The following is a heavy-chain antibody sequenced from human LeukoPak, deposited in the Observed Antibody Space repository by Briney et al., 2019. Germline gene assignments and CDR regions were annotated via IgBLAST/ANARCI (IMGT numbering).Heavy chain of an antibody. CDR2: ISCSGGST. Sequence: PGGSLRLSCAASEFTFSSHSMSWVRQAPGKGLEWVSAISCSGGSTYYADTVKGRFTTSRDNAKNSLYLQMNSLRAEDTAVYYCARGHSTPPTTGNWFDPWGQGTLVTVSS. J-gene: IGHJ5*02. D-gene: IGHD4-11*01. CDR1: EFTFSSHS. CDR3: ARGHSTPPTTGNWFDP. V-gene: IGHV3-23*01.